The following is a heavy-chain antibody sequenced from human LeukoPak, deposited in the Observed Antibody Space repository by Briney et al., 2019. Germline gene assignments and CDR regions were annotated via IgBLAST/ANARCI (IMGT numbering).Heavy chain of an antibody. CDR3: AGDRAVRSSSPFDY. D-gene: IGHD3-10*01. J-gene: IGHJ4*02. CDR1: GFTVSGNY. V-gene: IGHV3-53*01. CDR2: IYSGGTT. Sequence: GGSLRLSCAASGFTVSGNYMTWVRQAPGKGLQWVSVIYSGGTTYYADSVKGRFTISRDNSKNTLYLQMNSLRAEDTAVYYCAGDRAVRSSSPFDYWGQGTLVTVSS.